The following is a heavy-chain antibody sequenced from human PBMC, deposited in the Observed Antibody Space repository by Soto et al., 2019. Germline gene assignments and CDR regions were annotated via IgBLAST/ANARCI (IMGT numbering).Heavy chain of an antibody. V-gene: IGHV4-4*07. D-gene: IGHD3-16*02. CDR2: IHDTGRT. J-gene: IGHJ4*02. Sequence: PSETLSLTWTVSGDSLSTYYWSWIRQPAGERLEWIGRIHDTGRTNYNPSLKSRVTMSVDTSKNQFSLRVNSVTAADTAVYYCARESVSGTYRFDSWGQGTLVTVSS. CDR1: GDSLSTYY. CDR3: ARESVSGTYRFDS.